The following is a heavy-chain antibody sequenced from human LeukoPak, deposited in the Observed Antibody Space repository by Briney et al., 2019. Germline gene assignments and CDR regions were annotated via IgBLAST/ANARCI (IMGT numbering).Heavy chain of an antibody. D-gene: IGHD3-10*01. CDR2: LSASGATT. Sequence: PGGSLRLSCAASGFTFSGYAMTWVRQAPGKGLEWVSSLSASGATTSYADSVKGRFTISRDNSKNTLYLQMNSLSAEDTAVYYCAKAVTAMIRGVIKPSPFDYWGQGTLATVSS. J-gene: IGHJ4*02. CDR1: GFTFSGYA. CDR3: AKAVTAMIRGVIKPSPFDY. V-gene: IGHV3-23*01.